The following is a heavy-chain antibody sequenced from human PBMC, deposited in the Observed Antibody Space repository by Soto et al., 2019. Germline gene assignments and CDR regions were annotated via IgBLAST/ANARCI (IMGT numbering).Heavy chain of an antibody. CDR3: AKGDSSSYYGEH. D-gene: IGHD3-22*01. V-gene: IGHV3-23*01. CDR2: ITGGGIA. CDR1: GFTFSAYA. J-gene: IGHJ1*01. Sequence: EVEVLESGGGLVQPGGSLRLSCEASGFTFSAYAMGWARQAPGKGLEWVSGITGGGIAFYADAVKGRFTLSTDNSRNTVYLQMNRLRVEDTATYYCAKGDSSSYYGEHWGQGTLVTVSS.